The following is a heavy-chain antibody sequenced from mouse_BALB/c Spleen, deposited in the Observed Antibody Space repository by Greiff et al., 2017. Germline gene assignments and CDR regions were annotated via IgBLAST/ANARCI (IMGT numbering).Heavy chain of an antibody. J-gene: IGHJ3*01. CDR3: ARAGSSYSWFAY. V-gene: IGHV5-6*01. CDR1: GFTFSSYG. CDR2: ISSGGSYT. Sequence: EVQLVESGGDLVKPGGSLKLSCAASGFTFSSYGMSWVRQTPDKRLEWVATISSGGSYTYYQDSVKGRFTISRDNTKNTLYLQMSSLKSEDTAMYYCARAGSSYSWFAYWGQGTLVTVSA. D-gene: IGHD1-1*01.